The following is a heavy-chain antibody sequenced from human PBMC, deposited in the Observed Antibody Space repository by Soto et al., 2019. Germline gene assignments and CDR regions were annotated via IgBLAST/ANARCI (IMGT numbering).Heavy chain of an antibody. J-gene: IGHJ6*03. CDR1: SGSISSSNW. V-gene: IGHV4-4*02. CDR2: IYHSGST. CDR3: ARVGIRNYYYMYV. Sequence: QVQLQESGPGPVKPSGTLSLTCAVSSGSISSSNWWSWVRQPPGKGLEWIGEIYHSGSTNYNPSLKSRVTISVDQSKNQFSLKLSSVTAADTAVYYCARVGIRNYYYMYVWGKGTTVTVSS. D-gene: IGHD1-26*01.